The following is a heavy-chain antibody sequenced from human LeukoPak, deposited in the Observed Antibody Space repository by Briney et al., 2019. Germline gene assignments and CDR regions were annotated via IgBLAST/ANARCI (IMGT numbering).Heavy chain of an antibody. CDR3: ARVSTSGNLNAFDI. Sequence: SETLSLTCTVSGGSISSYFWTWIRQPPGKGLEWIGYIYYSGSTNYNPSLKSRVTISVDTSKNQFSLKLSSVTAADTAVYYCARVSTSGNLNAFDIWGQGTMVTVSS. CDR1: GGSISSYF. D-gene: IGHD3-10*01. V-gene: IGHV4-59*12. J-gene: IGHJ3*02. CDR2: IYYSGST.